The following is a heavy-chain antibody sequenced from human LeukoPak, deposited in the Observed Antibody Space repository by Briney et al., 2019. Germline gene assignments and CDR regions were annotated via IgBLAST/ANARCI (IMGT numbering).Heavy chain of an antibody. V-gene: IGHV3-30*02. J-gene: IGHJ5*02. CDR1: GFTFSSYG. CDR3: AKDMTTVRGDWFDP. D-gene: IGHD4-11*01. Sequence: GGSLRLSCAASGFTFSSYGMHWVRQAPGKGLEWVAFIRYDGSNKYYADSVKGRFTTSRDNSKNTLYLQMNSLRAEDTAVYYCAKDMTTVRGDWFDPWGQGTLVTVSS. CDR2: IRYDGSNK.